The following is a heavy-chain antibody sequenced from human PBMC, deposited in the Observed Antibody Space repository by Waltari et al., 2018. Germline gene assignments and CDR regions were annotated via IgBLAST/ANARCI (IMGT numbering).Heavy chain of an antibody. Sequence: EVQLVESGGGLVQPGGSLRLSCAASGFTFSSYEMNWVRQAPGKGLEWVSYISSSGSTVYYADSVKGRFTISRDNAKNSLYLQMNSLRAEDTAVYYCARERWDRVDIWGQGTMVTVSS. V-gene: IGHV3-48*03. CDR1: GFTFSSYE. CDR2: ISSSGSTV. D-gene: IGHD1-26*01. CDR3: ARERWDRVDI. J-gene: IGHJ3*02.